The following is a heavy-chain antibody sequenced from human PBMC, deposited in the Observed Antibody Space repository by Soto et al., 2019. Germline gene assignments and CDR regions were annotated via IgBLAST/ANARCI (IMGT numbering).Heavy chain of an antibody. V-gene: IGHV4-59*08. CDR2: IYYSGST. D-gene: IGHD3-3*01. CDR3: ATGSRHDFWSAYYTRGGYYYYYMDV. J-gene: IGHJ6*03. CDR1: GGSISSYY. Sequence: SETLSLTCTVSGGSISSYYWRWIRQPPGKGLEWIGYIYYSGSTNYNPSLKSRVTISVDTSKNQFSLKLSSVTAADTAVYYCATGSRHDFWSAYYTRGGYYYYYMDVWGKGTTVTVS.